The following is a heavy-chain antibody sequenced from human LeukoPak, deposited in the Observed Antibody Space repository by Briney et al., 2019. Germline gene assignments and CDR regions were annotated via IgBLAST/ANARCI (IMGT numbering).Heavy chain of an antibody. D-gene: IGHD6-19*01. V-gene: IGHV1-2*02. J-gene: IGHJ4*02. Sequence: ASVKVSCKASGYTFTGYYMHWVRQAPGPGLEWMGWINPNSGGTNYAQKFQGRVTMTRDTSISTAYMELSRLRSDDTAVYYCARGGTLAVAGTDYWGQGTLVTVSS. CDR1: GYTFTGYY. CDR3: ARGGTLAVAGTDY. CDR2: INPNSGGT.